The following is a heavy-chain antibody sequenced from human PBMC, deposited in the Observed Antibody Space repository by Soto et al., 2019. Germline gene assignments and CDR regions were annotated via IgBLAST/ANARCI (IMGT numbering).Heavy chain of an antibody. CDR3: ARGRAYYGSGSLWGRYYYYMDV. D-gene: IGHD3-10*01. V-gene: IGHV4-34*01. CDR2: INHSGST. J-gene: IGHJ6*03. CDR1: GGSFSGYY. Sequence: TSETLSLTCAVYGGSFSGYYWSWIRQPPGKGLEWIGEINHSGSTNYNPSLKSRVTISVDTSKNQFSLKLSSVTAADTAVYYCARGRAYYGSGSLWGRYYYYMDVWGKGTTVTVSS.